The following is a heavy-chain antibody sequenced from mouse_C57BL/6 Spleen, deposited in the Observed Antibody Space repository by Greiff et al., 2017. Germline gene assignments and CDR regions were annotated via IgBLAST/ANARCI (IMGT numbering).Heavy chain of an antibody. J-gene: IGHJ3*01. CDR3: ARNYGSSYLFAY. CDR1: GYTFTSYW. CDR2: IYPGSGST. V-gene: IGHV1-55*01. Sequence: VQLKQPGAELVKPGASVKMSCKASGYTFTSYWITWVKQRPGQGLEWIGDIYPGSGSTNYNEKFKSKATLTVDTSSSTAYMQLSSLTSEDSAVYYCARNYGSSYLFAYWGQGTLVTVSA. D-gene: IGHD1-1*01.